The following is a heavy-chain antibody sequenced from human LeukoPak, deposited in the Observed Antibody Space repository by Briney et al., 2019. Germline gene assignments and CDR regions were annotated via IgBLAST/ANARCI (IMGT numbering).Heavy chain of an antibody. CDR2: INPTGGST. D-gene: IGHD1-26*01. Sequence: ASVKVSCKASGYTFTSYYMHWVRQAPGQGREGMGLINPTGGSTGYAQKFQGRVTMTRDMSTSTDYMELSSLRSEDTAIYYCARDNSVGDNAWWFDPWGQGTLVTVSS. V-gene: IGHV1-46*01. J-gene: IGHJ5*02. CDR1: GYTFTSYY. CDR3: ARDNSVGDNAWWFDP.